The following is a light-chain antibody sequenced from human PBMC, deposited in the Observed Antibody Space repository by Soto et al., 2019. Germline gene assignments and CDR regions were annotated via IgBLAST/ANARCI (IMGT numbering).Light chain of an antibody. CDR3: EQSYSALLFT. J-gene: IGKJ3*01. V-gene: IGKV1-39*01. Sequence: DIQMTQFPSSLSASVGDRVTITCRASQTIDRYLNWYQQKPGKVPKLLIYAASNLQSGVPARFSDSGSGTEFALTITSLQPEDFATYGFEQSYSALLFTCRPGTKVDI. CDR2: AAS. CDR1: QTIDRY.